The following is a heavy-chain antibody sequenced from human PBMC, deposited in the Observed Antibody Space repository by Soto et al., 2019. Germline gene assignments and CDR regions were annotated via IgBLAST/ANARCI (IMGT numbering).Heavy chain of an antibody. J-gene: IGHJ6*02. CDR3: ARDLGIVVFLSDIYYHYGLAV. CDR1: GFTFSSYG. V-gene: IGHV3-33*01. CDR2: IWYDGSNK. Sequence: PGGSLRLSCAASGFTFSSYGIHWVRQAPGKGLEWVAVIWYDGSNKYYADSGKGRFTISRDNSKNTLYLQMNSLRAEDTAVYYCARDLGIVVFLSDIYYHYGLAVCGQRSSVPVSS. D-gene: IGHD2-15*01.